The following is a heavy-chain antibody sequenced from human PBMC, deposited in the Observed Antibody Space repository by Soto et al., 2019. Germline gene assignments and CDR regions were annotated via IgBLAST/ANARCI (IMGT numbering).Heavy chain of an antibody. J-gene: IGHJ4*02. Sequence: SVKVSCKASGFTFTSSAVQWVRQARGQRLEWIGWIVVGSGNTNYAQKFQERVTITRDMSTSTAYMELSSLRSEDTAVYYCAAETHPPAYDSSGYSDYWGQGTLVTVS. CDR1: GFTFTSSA. D-gene: IGHD3-22*01. CDR3: AAETHPPAYDSSGYSDY. V-gene: IGHV1-58*01. CDR2: IVVGSGNT.